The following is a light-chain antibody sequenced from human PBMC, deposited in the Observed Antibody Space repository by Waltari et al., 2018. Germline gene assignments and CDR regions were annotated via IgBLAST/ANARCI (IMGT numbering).Light chain of an antibody. V-gene: IGLV3-27*01. CDR2: KDT. CDR1: VLAKKY. J-gene: IGLJ2*01. Sequence: SYELTQPSSVSVSPGQTARITCSGDVLAKKYVRWFQQTPGQAPRLVVHKDTERPSGIPERFAGSTPGTTVTLTISGAQVDDEADYYGYSPADKYLGGFGGGSKLTVL. CDR3: YSPADKYLGG.